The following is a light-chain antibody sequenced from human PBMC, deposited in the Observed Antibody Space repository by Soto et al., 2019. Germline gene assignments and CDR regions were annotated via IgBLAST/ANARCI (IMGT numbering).Light chain of an antibody. V-gene: IGLV1-44*01. CDR3: AAWDASLDGGV. Sequence: QSVLTQPPSASGTPGQRVTISCSGSSSNIGSNTVNWYQQLPGTAPKLLIYSNNQRPSGVPDRFSGFKSGTSASLAISGLQSEDEADYYCAAWDASLDGGVFGTGTKLTVL. J-gene: IGLJ1*01. CDR1: SSNIGSNT. CDR2: SNN.